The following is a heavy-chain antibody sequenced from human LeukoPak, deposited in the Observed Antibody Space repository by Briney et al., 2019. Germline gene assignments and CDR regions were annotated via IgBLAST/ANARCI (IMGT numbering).Heavy chain of an antibody. J-gene: IGHJ4*02. Sequence: SETLSLTCTVSGGSISSGSYYWGWIRQPPGKGLEWIGSIYYSGSTYYNPSLKSRDTISVDTSKNQFSLKLSSVTAADTAVYYCAKVAARSLLDYWGQGTLVTVSS. CDR1: GGSISSGSYY. CDR2: IYYSGST. V-gene: IGHV4-39*01. CDR3: AKVAARSLLDY. D-gene: IGHD6-6*01.